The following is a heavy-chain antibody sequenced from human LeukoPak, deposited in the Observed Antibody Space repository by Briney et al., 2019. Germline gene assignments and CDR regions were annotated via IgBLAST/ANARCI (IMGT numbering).Heavy chain of an antibody. CDR3: ARSILVGATGAFDI. D-gene: IGHD1-26*01. V-gene: IGHV3-48*03. Sequence: GGSLRLSCAASGLSFSSSGMNWVRQAPGKGLEWVSYISSTCSTIYYADSVKGRFTISRDNARSSLFLSMSSLRAEDTAVYYCARSILVGATGAFDIWGQGTMITVS. CDR1: GLSFSSSG. CDR2: ISSTCSTI. J-gene: IGHJ3*02.